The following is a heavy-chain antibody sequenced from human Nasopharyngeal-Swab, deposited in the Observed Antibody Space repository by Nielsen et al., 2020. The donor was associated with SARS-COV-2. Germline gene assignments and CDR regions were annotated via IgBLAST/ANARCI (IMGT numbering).Heavy chain of an antibody. V-gene: IGHV3-74*01. CDR1: GFVFRNYW. Sequence: GGSLRLSCETYGFVFRNYWMNWVRHSPGKGLEWVARIDFDGRITNYTNSVRGRFTVSRDNANAKLFLQMDSLRVEDTAMYYCARRHYDIPIAYHLDYWGQGALVSVSS. CDR2: IDFDGRIT. CDR3: ARRHYDIPIAYHLDY. J-gene: IGHJ4*02. D-gene: IGHD3-9*01.